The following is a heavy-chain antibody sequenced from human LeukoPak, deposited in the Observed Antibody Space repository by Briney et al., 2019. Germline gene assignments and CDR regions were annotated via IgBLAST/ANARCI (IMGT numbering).Heavy chain of an antibody. D-gene: IGHD3-3*01. CDR2: MNPNSGNT. V-gene: IGHV1-8*03. Sequence: ASVKVSCKASGYTFTSYDINWVRQATGQGLEWMGWMNPNSGNTGYAQKFQGRVTITRNTSISTAYMELSSLRSEDAAVYYCARGRESYYDFWSGYYPRPFDYWGQGTLVTVSS. CDR3: ARGRESYYDFWSGYYPRPFDY. J-gene: IGHJ4*02. CDR1: GYTFTSYD.